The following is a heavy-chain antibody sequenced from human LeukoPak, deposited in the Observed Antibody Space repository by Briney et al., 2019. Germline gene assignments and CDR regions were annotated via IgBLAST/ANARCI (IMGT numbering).Heavy chain of an antibody. V-gene: IGHV3-30*03. Sequence: GSLRLSCPASGFTFNSYTIHWVRQAPGKGLEWVSLISDNGSNKFYVDSVKGRFSISRDNSKNTLYLQMNSLRPEDTAVYYCARGGDSYVSGSYYAYFDYWGQGTRVTVSS. CDR1: GFTFNSYT. CDR3: ARGGDSYVSGSYYAYFDY. J-gene: IGHJ4*02. CDR2: ISDNGSNK. D-gene: IGHD3-10*01.